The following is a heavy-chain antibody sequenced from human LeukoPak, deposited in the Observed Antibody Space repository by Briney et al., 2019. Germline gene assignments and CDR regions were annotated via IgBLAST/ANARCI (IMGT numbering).Heavy chain of an antibody. D-gene: IGHD3-10*02. Sequence: PGGSLRLSCAASGFTFSSYSMNWVRQAPGKWREWVSSISSSSSYIYYADSVKGRFNISRDNAKNSLYLQMNRLRAEDTAVYYCAELGITMIGGVWGKGTKVTISS. V-gene: IGHV3-21*01. J-gene: IGHJ6*04. CDR2: ISSSSSYI. CDR3: AELGITMIGGV. CDR1: GFTFSSYS.